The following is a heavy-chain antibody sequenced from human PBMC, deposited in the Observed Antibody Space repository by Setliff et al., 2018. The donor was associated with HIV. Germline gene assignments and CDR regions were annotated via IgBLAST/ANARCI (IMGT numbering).Heavy chain of an antibody. V-gene: IGHV1-69*05. CDR3: ARGGAYCTNGVCYTHNWFDP. CDR2: IIPAFDTA. D-gene: IGHD2-8*01. Sequence: SVKVSCKASGGTFSSYAISWVRQAPGQGLEWMGGIIPAFDTASYAQNFQGRVTITRNTSISTAYMELSSLRSEDTAVYYCARGGAYCTNGVCYTHNWFDPWGQGTLVTVSS. CDR1: GGTFSSYA. J-gene: IGHJ5*02.